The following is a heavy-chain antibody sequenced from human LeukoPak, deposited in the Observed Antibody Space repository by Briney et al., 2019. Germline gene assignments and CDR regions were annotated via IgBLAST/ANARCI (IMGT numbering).Heavy chain of an antibody. D-gene: IGHD2-15*01. CDR3: ARRVVAATDAFDI. J-gene: IGHJ3*02. CDR2: IYPGDSDT. Sequence: GESLKISCKGSGYSFTSYWIGWVRQMPGKGLDWLGIIYPGDSDTRYSPSFHGQVTISADKSISTAYLQWSSLKASDTAMYYCARRVVAATDAFDIWGQGTMVTVSS. V-gene: IGHV5-51*01. CDR1: GYSFTSYW.